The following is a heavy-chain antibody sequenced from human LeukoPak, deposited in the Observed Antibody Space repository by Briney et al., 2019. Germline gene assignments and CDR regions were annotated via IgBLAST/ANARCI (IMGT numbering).Heavy chain of an antibody. Sequence: GGSLRLSCAASGFAFSSYAMSWVRQAPGKGLEWVSAISGSGGSTYYADPVKGRFTISRDNSKNTLYLQMNSLRAEDTAVYYCASPSCGGDCYSGYYFDYWGQGTLVTVSS. CDR1: GFAFSSYA. CDR3: ASPSCGGDCYSGYYFDY. J-gene: IGHJ4*02. D-gene: IGHD2-21*02. CDR2: ISGSGGST. V-gene: IGHV3-23*01.